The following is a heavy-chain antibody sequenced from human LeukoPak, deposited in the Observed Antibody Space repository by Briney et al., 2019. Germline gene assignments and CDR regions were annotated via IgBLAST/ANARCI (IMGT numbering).Heavy chain of an antibody. V-gene: IGHV5-51*01. J-gene: IGHJ4*02. CDR1: GYSFTSYW. CDR3: ACPDPYGDYSFDY. Sequence: GESLKISCKGSGYSFTSYWIGWVRQMPGKGLEWMGIIYPGDSDTRYSPSFQGQVTISADKSISTAYLQWSSLKASETDMYYCACPDPYGDYSFDYWGQGTLVTVSS. D-gene: IGHD4-17*01. CDR2: IYPGDSDT.